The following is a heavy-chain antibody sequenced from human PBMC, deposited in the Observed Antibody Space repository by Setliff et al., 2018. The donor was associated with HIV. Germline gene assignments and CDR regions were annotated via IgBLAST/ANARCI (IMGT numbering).Heavy chain of an antibody. CDR2: ISGSSSYI. Sequence: GGSLRLSCAASGFTFSSYAMSWVRQAPGKGLEWVSAISGSSSYIYYADSVKGRFTISRDNAKNSLYLQMNSLRAEDTAVYYCARPLLQQLVLGINWFDPWGQGTLVTVSS. J-gene: IGHJ5*02. CDR1: GFTFSSYA. D-gene: IGHD6-13*01. CDR3: ARPLLQQLVLGINWFDP. V-gene: IGHV3-21*04.